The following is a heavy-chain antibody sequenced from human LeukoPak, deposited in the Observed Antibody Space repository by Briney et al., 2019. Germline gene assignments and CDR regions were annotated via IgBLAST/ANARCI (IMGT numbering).Heavy chain of an antibody. D-gene: IGHD2-2*01. CDR3: ARFAYCSSTSCFKGRAFDI. V-gene: IGHV1-2*02. CDR2: INPNSGGT. CDR1: GYTFTGYY. Sequence: ASVKVSCKASGYTFTGYYTHWVRPAPGQGLEWMGCINPNSGGTNYAQKFQGRVTMTRDTSISTAYMELSRLRSDDTAVYYCARFAYCSSTSCFKGRAFDIWGQGTMVTVSS. J-gene: IGHJ3*02.